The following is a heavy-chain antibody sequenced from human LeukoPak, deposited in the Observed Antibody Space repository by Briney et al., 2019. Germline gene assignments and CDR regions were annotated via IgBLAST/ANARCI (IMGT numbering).Heavy chain of an antibody. J-gene: IGHJ4*02. CDR3: ARTSQADPL. CDR1: VGSISFYY. CDR2: THYTGDT. Sequence: PSETLSLTCTVSVGSISFYYWSWVRQPPGKGLELIAYTHYTGDTNYNPALRSRATISLHTSQNQFSLTLTSVTAADTAVYYCARTSQADPLWGQGTLVTVSS. D-gene: IGHD2-2*01. V-gene: IGHV4-59*01.